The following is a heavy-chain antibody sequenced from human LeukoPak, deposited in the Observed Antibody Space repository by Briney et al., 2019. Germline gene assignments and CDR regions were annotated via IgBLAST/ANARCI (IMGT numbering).Heavy chain of an antibody. D-gene: IGHD3-10*01. CDR3: TMTYGLSSVIIGRN. J-gene: IGHJ4*02. CDR1: GGSISSSSYY. Sequence: SETLSLTCTVSGGSISSSSYYWGWIRQPPGKGLEWIGSINYSGSTYNNPSLKSRVTISVDTSKNQFSLELNSVTAADTAVYYCTMTYGLSSVIIGRNWGQGTLVTVST. CDR2: INYSGST. V-gene: IGHV4-39*07.